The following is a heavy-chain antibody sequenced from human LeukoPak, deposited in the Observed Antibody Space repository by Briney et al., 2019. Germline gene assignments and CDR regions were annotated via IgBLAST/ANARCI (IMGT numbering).Heavy chain of an antibody. V-gene: IGHV3-30-3*01. CDR2: ISYDGSNT. J-gene: IGHJ4*02. Sequence: GGSLRLSCSASGFTFSSHAVHWVRQAPGKGLEWVALISYDGSNTYYADSVKGRFTISRDNSKNTLYLQMNSLRAEDTAVYYCAKDLRWLGLDYWGQGTLVTVSS. CDR1: GFTFSSHA. D-gene: IGHD6-19*01. CDR3: AKDLRWLGLDY.